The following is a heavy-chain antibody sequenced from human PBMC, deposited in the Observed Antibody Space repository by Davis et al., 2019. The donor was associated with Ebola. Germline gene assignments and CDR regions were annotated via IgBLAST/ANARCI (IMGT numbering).Heavy chain of an antibody. CDR3: ARDSGWLLTGWFDP. CDR2: IYHSGST. D-gene: IGHD5-12*01. CDR1: GGSISSSNW. Sequence: LETLSLTCAVSGGSISSSNWWRWVRQPPGKGLEWIGEIYHSGSTNYNPSLKSRVTISVDKSKNQFSLKLSSVTAADTAVYYCARDSGWLLTGWFDPWGQGTLVTVSS. V-gene: IGHV4-4*02. J-gene: IGHJ5*02.